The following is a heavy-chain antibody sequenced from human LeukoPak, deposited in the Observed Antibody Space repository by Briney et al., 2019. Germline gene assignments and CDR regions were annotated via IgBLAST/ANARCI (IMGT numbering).Heavy chain of an antibody. J-gene: IGHJ6*02. CDR1: GGSISSGGYY. CDR3: ARQDIVVVPAARNYYYGMDV. V-gene: IGHV4-31*03. CDR2: ISYSGST. D-gene: IGHD2-2*01. Sequence: SETLSLTCTVSGGSISSGGYYWSWIRQHPGKGLEWIGYISYSGSTYYNPSLKSRVTISVDTSKTQFSLRLRSVTAADTAVYYCARQDIVVVPAARNYYYGMDVWGQGTTVTVSS.